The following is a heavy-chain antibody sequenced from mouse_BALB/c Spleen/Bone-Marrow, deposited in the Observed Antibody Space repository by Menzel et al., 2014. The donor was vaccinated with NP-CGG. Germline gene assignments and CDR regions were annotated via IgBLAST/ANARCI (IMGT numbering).Heavy chain of an antibody. Sequence: QVQLQQSGAELARPGASVRMSCRTSGYTFTYYTMYWVKQRPGQGLEWIGYINPTSNYTNYNQKFKDKATLTADTSSNTAYMQLSSLTSEDSAVYYCVREALWYFCTFWGQGTLVTVSA. CDR3: VREALWYFCTF. CDR1: GYTFTYYT. J-gene: IGHJ3*01. CDR2: INPTSNYT. D-gene: IGHD1-1*02. V-gene: IGHV1-4*01.